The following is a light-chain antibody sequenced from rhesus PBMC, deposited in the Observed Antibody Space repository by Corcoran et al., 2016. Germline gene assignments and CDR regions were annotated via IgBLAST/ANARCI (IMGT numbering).Light chain of an antibody. J-gene: IGKJ4*01. CDR3: QQRNTYPLT. V-gene: IGKV1S14*01. CDR2: YES. CDR1: PAIGYY. Sequence: DIQMTQSPSSLSASVGNTVTITCRASPAIGYYLAWYPQKTGKAPKPLIYYESNLESGVPSRFSGSGSVTDFTLTISSLPPEGFATCYCQQRNTYPLTFGGGTKVEL.